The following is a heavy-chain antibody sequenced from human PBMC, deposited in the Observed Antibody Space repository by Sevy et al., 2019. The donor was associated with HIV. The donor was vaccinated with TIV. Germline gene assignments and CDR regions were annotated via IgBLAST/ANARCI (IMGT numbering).Heavy chain of an antibody. CDR2: IYHTGST. Sequence: SETLSLTYAVSGGSISSGVYSWNWIRQSPGKGLEWIGYIYHTGSTYYNPSLKSRLTMSVDMSKNQFSLKMNSLTAADTAVYYCARDGGTLTTPGAFDFWGQGTMVTVS. J-gene: IGHJ3*01. CDR1: GGSISSGVYS. CDR3: ARDGGTLTTPGAFDF. D-gene: IGHD4-4*01. V-gene: IGHV4-30-2*06.